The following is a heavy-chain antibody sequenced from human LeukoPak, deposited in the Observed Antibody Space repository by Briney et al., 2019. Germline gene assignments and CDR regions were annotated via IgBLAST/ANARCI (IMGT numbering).Heavy chain of an antibody. J-gene: IGHJ3*02. D-gene: IGHD1-26*01. CDR1: GFTFSSYS. CDR3: ARDLVGATEGAFDI. V-gene: IGHV3-21*01. Sequence: NPGGSLRLSCAASGFTFSSYSMNWVRQAPGKGLEWVSSISSSSSYIYYADSVKGRFTIFRDNAKNSLYLQMNSLRAEDTAVYYCARDLVGATEGAFDIWGQGTMVTVSS. CDR2: ISSSSSYI.